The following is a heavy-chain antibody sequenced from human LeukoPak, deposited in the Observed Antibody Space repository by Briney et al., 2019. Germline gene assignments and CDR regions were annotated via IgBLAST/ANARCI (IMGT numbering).Heavy chain of an antibody. CDR3: AIMHRYYDGSGYWVQ. Sequence: GGSLRLSCAASGFTFSSYAMSWVRQAPGKGLEWVSGISTSGGSTSYADSVEGRFTISRDNPRNTLYMQMNSLRDEDTAVYYCAIMHRYYDGSGYWVQWGQGTLVTVSS. CDR1: GFTFSSYA. J-gene: IGHJ4*02. CDR2: ISTSGGST. D-gene: IGHD3-22*01. V-gene: IGHV3-23*01.